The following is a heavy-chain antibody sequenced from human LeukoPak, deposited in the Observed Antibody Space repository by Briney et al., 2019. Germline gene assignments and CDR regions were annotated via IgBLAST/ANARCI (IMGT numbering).Heavy chain of an antibody. Sequence: GGSLRLSCEASGFTFSSYAMYWVRQAPGKGLEWVSGIFGSGGSTHYADSVKGQFTISRDNSKNTVYLQMNSLRAEDTAVYYCAKTTTGYSSGRFPGWPVDYWGQGTLVTVSS. CDR2: IFGSGGST. J-gene: IGHJ4*02. CDR1: GFTFSSYA. D-gene: IGHD6-19*01. V-gene: IGHV3-23*01. CDR3: AKTTTGYSSGRFPGWPVDY.